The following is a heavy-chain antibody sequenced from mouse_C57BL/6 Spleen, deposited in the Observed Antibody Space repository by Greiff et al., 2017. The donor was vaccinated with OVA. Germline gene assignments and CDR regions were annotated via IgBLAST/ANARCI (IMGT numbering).Heavy chain of an antibody. CDR3: ARSGPRDYVDY. CDR1: GYTFTDYY. J-gene: IGHJ2*01. V-gene: IGHV1-26*01. CDR2: INPNNGGT. Sequence: EVQLQQSGPELVKPGASVKISCKASGYTFTDYYMNWVKQSHGKSLEWIGDINPNNGGTSYNQKFKGKATLTVDKSSSTAYMELRSLTSEDSAVYYCARSGPRDYVDYWGQGTTLTVSS.